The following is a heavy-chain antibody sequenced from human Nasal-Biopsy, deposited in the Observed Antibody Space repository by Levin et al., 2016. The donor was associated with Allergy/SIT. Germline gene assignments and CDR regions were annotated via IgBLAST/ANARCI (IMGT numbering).Heavy chain of an antibody. CDR2: INEDGNEK. D-gene: IGHD3-10*01. CDR3: ARGSGGSGNYFFRWINYY. CDR1: GFNFSSDW. V-gene: IGHV3-7*03. J-gene: IGHJ4*02. Sequence: GESLKISCVASGFNFSSDWMSWVRQAPGKGLEWVANINEDGNEKYYVGSVKGRFTISRDNAKNSLYLQMNSLRVEDTAVYFCARGSGGSGNYFFRWINYYWGQGNLVTVSS.